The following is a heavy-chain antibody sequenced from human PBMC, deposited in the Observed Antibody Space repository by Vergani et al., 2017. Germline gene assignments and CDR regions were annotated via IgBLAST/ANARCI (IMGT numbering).Heavy chain of an antibody. CDR2: IYYIGST. CDR3: ARADSSGYYPDWYFDL. V-gene: IGHV4-59*01. Sequence: QVQLQESGPGLVKPSETLSLTCTVSGGSISSYYWSWIRQPPGKGLEWIGYIYYIGSTNYNPSLKSRVTISVDTSKNQFSLKLSSVTAADTAVYYCARADSSGYYPDWYFDLWGRGTLVTVSS. J-gene: IGHJ2*01. CDR1: GGSISSYY. D-gene: IGHD3-22*01.